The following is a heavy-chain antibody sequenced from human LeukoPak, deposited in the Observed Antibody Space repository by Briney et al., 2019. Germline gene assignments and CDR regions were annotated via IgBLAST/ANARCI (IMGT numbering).Heavy chain of an antibody. Sequence: GESLKISCKGSGYSFTSYWIGWVRQMPGKGLEWMGIIYPGDSDTRYSPSFQGQVTISADKSISTAYLQWSSLKASDTAMYYCARHNVAQYYYGSGTPGAFDIWGQGTMVTVSS. D-gene: IGHD3-10*01. V-gene: IGHV5-51*01. CDR2: IYPGDSDT. J-gene: IGHJ3*02. CDR1: GYSFTSYW. CDR3: ARHNVAQYYYGSGTPGAFDI.